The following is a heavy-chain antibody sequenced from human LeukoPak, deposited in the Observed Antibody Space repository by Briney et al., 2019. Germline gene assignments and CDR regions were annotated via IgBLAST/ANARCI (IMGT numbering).Heavy chain of an antibody. V-gene: IGHV4-39*01. CDR1: GGSISSSSYY. J-gene: IGHJ3*02. CDR2: IYYSGST. CDR3: RGGYDGHDAFDI. Sequence: PSETLSLTCTVSGGSISSSSYYWGWIRQPPGKGLEWIGSIYYSGSTYYNPSLKSRVTISVDTSKNQFSLKLSSVTAADTAVYYCRGGYDGHDAFDIWGQGTMVTVSS. D-gene: IGHD5-12*01.